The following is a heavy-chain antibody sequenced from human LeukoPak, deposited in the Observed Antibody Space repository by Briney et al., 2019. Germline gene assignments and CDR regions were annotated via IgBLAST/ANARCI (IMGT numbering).Heavy chain of an antibody. CDR3: AKELRPDDY. J-gene: IGHJ3*01. Sequence: QSGGPLRLSCAASGFVLRRCAVMCARGSRGKGLEGVLSISFSGDTYYADSVKGRFSLSRDNSMDTLFLQMDSLRVEDTAVYYCAKELRPDDYWGQGTMVTVSS. CDR2: ISFSGDT. CDR1: GFVLRRCA. V-gene: IGHV3-23*01. D-gene: IGHD3-16*01.